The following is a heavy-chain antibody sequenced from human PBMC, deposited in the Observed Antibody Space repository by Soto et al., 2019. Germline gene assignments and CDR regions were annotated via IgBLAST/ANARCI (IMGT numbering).Heavy chain of an antibody. CDR2: LNHSGST. J-gene: IGHJ6*02. Sequence: SETLSLTCAFYGRSFSGYYWSWIYQTPGKGLERIGELNHSGSTNYNPSLKSRVTISVDTSKNQFSLKLSSVTAADTAVYYCARGCPGVQYYDILTGYYPTTRRYYYGMDVWGQGTTVT. CDR3: ARGCPGVQYYDILTGYYPTTRRYYYGMDV. D-gene: IGHD3-9*01. CDR1: GRSFSGYY. V-gene: IGHV4-34*01.